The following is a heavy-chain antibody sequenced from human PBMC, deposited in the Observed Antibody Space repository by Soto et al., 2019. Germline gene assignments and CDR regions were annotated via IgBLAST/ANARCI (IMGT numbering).Heavy chain of an antibody. D-gene: IGHD2-21*01. CDR2: ISSSSSVI. Sequence: HPGGSLRLSCSVSGFTFSTYSMAWIRQAPGKGLEWLSYISSSSSVIYYADSVKGRITVSRDNGKNALILQMHSLRADDTAVYYCARYLIIPRAFDIWGQETAVTVS. V-gene: IGHV3-48*04. CDR1: GFTFSTYS. J-gene: IGHJ3*02. CDR3: ARYLIIPRAFDI.